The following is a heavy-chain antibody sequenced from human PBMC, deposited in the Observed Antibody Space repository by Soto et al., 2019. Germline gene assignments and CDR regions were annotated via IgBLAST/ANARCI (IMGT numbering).Heavy chain of an antibody. CDR2: VYNSGST. D-gene: IGHD6-13*01. J-gene: IGHJ4*02. V-gene: IGHV4-59*01. CDR3: ARYRREAVAGYTLDN. Sequence: WTWIRQPPGKGLEWIGYVYNSGSTNYNPSLKSRVTISEDTSKSQFSLKVNSMTAADTAVYYCARYRREAVAGYTLDNWGQGILVTVSS.